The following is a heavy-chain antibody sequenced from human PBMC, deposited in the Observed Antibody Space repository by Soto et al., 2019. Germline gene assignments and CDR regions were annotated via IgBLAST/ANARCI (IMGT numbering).Heavy chain of an antibody. CDR2: ISSSSSTI. J-gene: IGHJ5*02. CDR3: ARDLYSGYELGWNWFDP. Sequence: EVQLVESGGGLVQPGGSLRLSCAASGFTFSSYSMNWVRQAPGKGLEWVSYISSSSSTIYYADSVKGRFTISRDNAKNSLYLQMNSLRAEDTAVYYCARDLYSGYELGWNWFDPWGQGTLVTVSS. D-gene: IGHD5-12*01. V-gene: IGHV3-48*01. CDR1: GFTFSSYS.